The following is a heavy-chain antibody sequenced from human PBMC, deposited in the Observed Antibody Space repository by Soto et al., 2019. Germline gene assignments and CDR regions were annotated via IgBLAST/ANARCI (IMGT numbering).Heavy chain of an antibody. D-gene: IGHD3-22*01. J-gene: IGHJ4*02. CDR2: IYWDDDK. Sequence: QITLKESGPTVVKPTQTLTLTCTFSGFSLRTSGVGVGWIRQPPGEALEWLTLIYWDDDKRYSPSLKSRLSTPKATSNKLVVLTMTNMDPADTATYFCALPYYASAGLHYPTWFWGQGILVSVSS. CDR1: GFSLRTSGVG. CDR3: ALPYYASAGLHYPTWF. V-gene: IGHV2-5*02.